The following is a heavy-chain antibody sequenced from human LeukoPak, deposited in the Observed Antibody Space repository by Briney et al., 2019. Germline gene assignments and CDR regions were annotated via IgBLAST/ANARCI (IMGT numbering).Heavy chain of an antibody. CDR1: GFTFSSYA. CDR3: ARDANGGPYFDY. J-gene: IGHJ4*02. D-gene: IGHD2-8*01. V-gene: IGHV3-23*01. Sequence: GGSLRLSCAASGFTFSSYAMSWVRQAPGKGLEWVSGISDGGGTTNYADAVKGRFTISRDKSKNTLFLQMNSLRAEDTAVYYCARDANGGPYFDYWGQGTLVTVSS. CDR2: ISDGGGTT.